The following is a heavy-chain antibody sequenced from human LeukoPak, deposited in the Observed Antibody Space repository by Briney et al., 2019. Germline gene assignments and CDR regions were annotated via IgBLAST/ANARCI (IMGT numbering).Heavy chain of an antibody. V-gene: IGHV3-23*01. D-gene: IGHD2/OR15-2a*01. CDR2: VSTSGGGT. J-gene: IGHJ4*02. Sequence: GGSLRLSCAASGFTFSSYAMTWVRQAPGKGLEWVSTVSTSGGGTYYADSVKGRFTISRDNSKNTLYLQMNSLRAEDTAVYYCAKRYDSEYLAPVQNWGQGTLVTVSS. CDR1: GFTFSSYA. CDR3: AKRYDSEYLAPVQN.